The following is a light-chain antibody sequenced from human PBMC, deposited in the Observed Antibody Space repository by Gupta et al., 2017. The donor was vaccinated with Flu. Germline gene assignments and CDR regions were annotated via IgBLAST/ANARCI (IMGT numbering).Light chain of an antibody. CDR3: SSYTSSSTPLYV. Sequence: QSALTQPASVSGSPGQSITISCTGTSSDVGGYNYVSWYQQHPGKAPKLMIYEVSNRPSGVSNSFSGSKSGNTASLTISGLQAEDEADYYCSSYTSSSTPLYVFGTGTKVTVL. CDR2: EVS. CDR1: SSDVGGYNY. J-gene: IGLJ1*01. V-gene: IGLV2-14*01.